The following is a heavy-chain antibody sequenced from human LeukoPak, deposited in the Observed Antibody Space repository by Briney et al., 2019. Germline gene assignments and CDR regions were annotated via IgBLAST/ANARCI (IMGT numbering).Heavy chain of an antibody. CDR2: IRYDGSNK. D-gene: IGHD5-18*01. CDR1: GFTFSSYG. CDR3: AKVGDRGYTLPNYYMDV. J-gene: IGHJ6*03. V-gene: IGHV3-30*02. Sequence: GGSLRLSCAASGFTFSSYGMHWVRQAPGKGLEWVAFIRYDGSNKYYADSVKGRFTISRDNSKNTLYLQMNSLRAEDTAVYYCAKVGDRGYTLPNYYMDVWGKGTTVTVSS.